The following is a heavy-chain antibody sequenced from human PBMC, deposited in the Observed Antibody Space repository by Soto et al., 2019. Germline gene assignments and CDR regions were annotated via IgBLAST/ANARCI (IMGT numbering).Heavy chain of an antibody. V-gene: IGHV3-74*01. CDR3: ARDPGIVVVVAATPLDY. D-gene: IGHD2-15*01. CDR2: INSDGSST. J-gene: IGHJ4*02. Sequence: PGGSLRLSCASSGFTFSSYWMHWVRQAPGKGLVWVSRINSDGSSTSYADSVKGRFTISRDNAKNTLYLQMNSLRAEDTAVYYCARDPGIVVVVAATPLDYWGQGTLVTVSS. CDR1: GFTFSSYW.